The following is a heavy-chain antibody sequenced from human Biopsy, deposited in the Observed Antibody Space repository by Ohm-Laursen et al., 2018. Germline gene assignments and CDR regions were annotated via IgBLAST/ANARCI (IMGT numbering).Heavy chain of an antibody. CDR2: ISGGGTI. J-gene: IGHJ6*02. CDR1: GFSFSDYH. Sequence: SLRLSCTAPGFSFSDYHMRWIRHAPGRGLEWVSYISGGGTIYYGDSMKGRVTISRDNAKNSLYLQMHSLRAEDTAVYYCARDTRWSPYSMDVWGQGTTVTVSS. V-gene: IGHV3-11*01. D-gene: IGHD4-23*01. CDR3: ARDTRWSPYSMDV.